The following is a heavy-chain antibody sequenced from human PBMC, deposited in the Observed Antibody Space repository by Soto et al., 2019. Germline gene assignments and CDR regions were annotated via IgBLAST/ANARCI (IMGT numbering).Heavy chain of an antibody. CDR2: INPNSGGT. V-gene: IGHV1-2*02. Sequence: GASVKVSCKASGYTFTGYYMHWVRQAPGQGLEWMGWINPNSGGTNYAQKFQGRVTMTRDTSISTAYMELSRLRSDDTAVYYCARDIGGVVVVPAASDYYYYGMDVWGQGTTVTVSS. J-gene: IGHJ6*02. D-gene: IGHD2-2*01. CDR3: ARDIGGVVVVPAASDYYYYGMDV. CDR1: GYTFTGYY.